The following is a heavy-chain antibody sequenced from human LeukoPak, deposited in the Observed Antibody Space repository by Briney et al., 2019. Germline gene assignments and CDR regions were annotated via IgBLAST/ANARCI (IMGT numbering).Heavy chain of an antibody. CDR2: IGGSDGST. D-gene: IGHD1-26*01. J-gene: IGHJ4*02. CDR3: AKDRGSLVVDY. Sequence: GGSLRLSCAASGFTFSNYAMSWVRQAPGKGLEWVSAIGGSDGSTYYADSVKGRFTISRDNSKNTLYLQMNSLRAEDTAVYYCAKDRGSLVVDYWGQGTLVTVSS. CDR1: GFTFSNYA. V-gene: IGHV3-23*01.